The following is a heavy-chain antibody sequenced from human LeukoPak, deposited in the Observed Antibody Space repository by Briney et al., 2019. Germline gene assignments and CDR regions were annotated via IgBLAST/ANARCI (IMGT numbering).Heavy chain of an antibody. CDR2: VKEDGSEK. Sequence: PGGSLRLSCAGSGFTFSNYWMSWVRQAPGKGLEWVANVKEDGSEKYYVDSVKGRFTISRDNAENSLFLQMNSLRAEDTAVYYCAKTRSSGWYFEGDYFDYWGQGTLVTVSS. CDR3: AKTRSSGWYFEGDYFDY. J-gene: IGHJ4*02. V-gene: IGHV3-7*01. CDR1: GFTFSNYW. D-gene: IGHD6-19*01.